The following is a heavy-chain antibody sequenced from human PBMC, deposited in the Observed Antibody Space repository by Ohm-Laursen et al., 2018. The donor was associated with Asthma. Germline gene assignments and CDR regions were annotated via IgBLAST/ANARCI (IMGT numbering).Heavy chain of an antibody. CDR3: ASGAVAVAGTTGLDY. Sequence: SLRLSCAATGFTFSSYAMHWVRQAPGKGLEWVSLISYDGRNDYYADSVKGRFTISRDNSKNTLYLQMNSLRAEDTAVFYCASGAVAVAGTTGLDYWGQGTLVTVSS. V-gene: IGHV3-30*04. CDR2: ISYDGRND. D-gene: IGHD6-19*01. J-gene: IGHJ4*02. CDR1: GFTFSSYA.